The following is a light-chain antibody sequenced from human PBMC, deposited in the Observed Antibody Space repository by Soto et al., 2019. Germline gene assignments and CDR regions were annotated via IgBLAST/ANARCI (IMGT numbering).Light chain of an antibody. Sequence: SALTQPAPVSGSPGQSITISCTGTSSDVGGYNYVSWYQQHPGKAPKLMIYDVINRPSGVSNRFSGSKSGNKASLTIAGVQAEDEADYYCSAYTSSSTLVVFGGGTKLTVL. J-gene: IGLJ2*01. CDR1: SSDVGGYNY. CDR3: SAYTSSSTLVV. V-gene: IGLV2-14*01. CDR2: DVI.